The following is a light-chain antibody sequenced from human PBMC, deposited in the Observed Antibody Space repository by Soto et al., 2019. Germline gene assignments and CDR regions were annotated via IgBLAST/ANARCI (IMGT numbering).Light chain of an antibody. CDR3: QQYNTFSYT. CDR2: RAS. J-gene: IGKJ2*01. CDR1: RAISDW. V-gene: IGKV1-5*03. Sequence: DIQMTQSPSTLSASLGDRVTITCRASRAISDWLAWYQQRPGKAPKLLIYRASRLESGVPSRFSGSGSGTEFTLTISGLQPDDFATYYCQQYNTFSYTFRQGTKLEI.